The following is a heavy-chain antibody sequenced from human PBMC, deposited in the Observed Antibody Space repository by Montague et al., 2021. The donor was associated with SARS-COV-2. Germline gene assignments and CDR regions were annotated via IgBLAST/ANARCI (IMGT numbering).Heavy chain of an antibody. J-gene: IGHJ3*02. CDR3: ARVPRNYDFWSGFYDAFDI. V-gene: IGHV4-39*07. CDR2: NNKGST. D-gene: IGHD3-3*01. Sequence: NNKGSTYYNPSLKSRVPISVDTSKNQFSLKLSSLTAADTAVYYCARVPRNYDFWSGFYDAFDIWGQGKMVTVSS.